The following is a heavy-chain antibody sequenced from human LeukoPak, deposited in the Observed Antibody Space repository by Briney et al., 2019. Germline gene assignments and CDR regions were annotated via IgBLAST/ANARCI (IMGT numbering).Heavy chain of an antibody. Sequence: GGSLRLSCAASGFTFSSYWMHWVRQAPGKWLEWVSSISSSSSYIYYADSVKGRFTISRDNAKNSLYLQMNSLRAEDTAVYYCARDDLDYDILTGYRHFDYWGQGTLVTVSS. CDR1: GFTFSSYW. V-gene: IGHV3-21*01. J-gene: IGHJ4*02. D-gene: IGHD3-9*01. CDR2: ISSSSSYI. CDR3: ARDDLDYDILTGYRHFDY.